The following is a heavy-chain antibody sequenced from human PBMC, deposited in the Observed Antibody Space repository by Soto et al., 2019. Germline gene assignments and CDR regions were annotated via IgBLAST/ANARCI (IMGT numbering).Heavy chain of an antibody. CDR1: GDSIRSGNYY. D-gene: IGHD3-22*01. J-gene: IGHJ5*02. Sequence: PSETLSLTCTVSGDSIRSGNYYWSWIRQPPGKGLEWIGNIFYSGSTYYNPSLKTRLTISVDTSKNQFSLRLSSVTAADTAVYYWARLALGSGYYFGGFDPWGQGTLVTVSS. CDR3: ARLALGSGYYFGGFDP. CDR2: IFYSGST. V-gene: IGHV4-30-4*01.